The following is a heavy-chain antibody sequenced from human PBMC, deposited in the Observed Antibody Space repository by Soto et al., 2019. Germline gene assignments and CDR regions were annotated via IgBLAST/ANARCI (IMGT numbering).Heavy chain of an antibody. CDR3: AASCVACGGFNYYGMDV. J-gene: IGHJ6*02. Sequence: QVQLQESGPGLVKPSQTLSLTCTVSGGSISSGGYYWSWIRQHPGKGLEWIGYIYYSGSTYYNPSPKSRGTISVDTSKNQFSLKLSSVTAADTAVYYCAASCVACGGFNYYGMDVWGQGTTVTVSS. V-gene: IGHV4-31*03. D-gene: IGHD5-12*01. CDR2: IYYSGST. CDR1: GGSISSGGYY.